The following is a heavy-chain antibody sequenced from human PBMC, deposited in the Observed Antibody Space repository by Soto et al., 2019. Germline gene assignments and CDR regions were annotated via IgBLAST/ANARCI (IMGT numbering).Heavy chain of an antibody. J-gene: IGHJ4*02. V-gene: IGHV1-8*01. CDR2: MNPNSGNT. D-gene: IGHD5-18*01. Sequence: QVQLVQSGAEVKKPGASVKVYCKASGYTFTSYDINWVRQATGQGLEWMGWMNPNSGNTVYAQKFQGRVTMTRNTSISTAYLELISMRSADTAVYYCAKERSYGLDYWGQGALVLVAT. CDR3: AKERSYGLDY. CDR1: GYTFTSYD.